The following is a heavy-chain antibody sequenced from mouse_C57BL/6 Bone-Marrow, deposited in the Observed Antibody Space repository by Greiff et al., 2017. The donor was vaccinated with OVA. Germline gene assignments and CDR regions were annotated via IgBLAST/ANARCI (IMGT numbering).Heavy chain of an antibody. CDR2: IDPANGTT. D-gene: IGHD1-1*01. J-gene: IGHJ1*03. CDR1: GFNIKNNY. Sequence: VQLQQSVAELVRPGASVTLSCTASGFNIKNNYMHWVKQRPEQGLEWIGTIDPANGTTTYDPKFPGKATITADTSSNTAYLQLSSLTSEDTANYYCAIDYYSSSHWYFEVWGTGTTVTVSS. CDR3: AIDYYSSSHWYFEV. V-gene: IGHV14-3*01.